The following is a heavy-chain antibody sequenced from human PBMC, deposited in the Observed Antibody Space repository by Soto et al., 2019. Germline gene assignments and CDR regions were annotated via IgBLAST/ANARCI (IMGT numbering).Heavy chain of an antibody. CDR1: GGSISSGGYS. J-gene: IGHJ3*01. CDR3: ASNVAADDALDV. V-gene: IGHV4-30-2*01. D-gene: IGHD2-15*01. Sequence: LTCAVSGGSISSGGYSWTWIRQPPGKGLEWIGYIYHSGNTYYNPSLKSRVTISGDRSKNQFTLNLSSVTAADTAVYYCASNVAADDALDVSGPGTLVTVS. CDR2: IYHSGNT.